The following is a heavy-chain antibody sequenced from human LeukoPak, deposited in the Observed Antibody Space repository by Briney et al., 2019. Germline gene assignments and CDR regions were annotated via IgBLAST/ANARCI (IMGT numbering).Heavy chain of an antibody. CDR2: IIPIFGTA. J-gene: IGHJ6*02. V-gene: IGHV1-69*13. Sequence: SVKVSCKASGGTFRSYVISWVRQAPGQGLEWMGGIIPIFGTANYTQKFQGRVTITADESTSTAYMELSSLRSADTAVYYCASTTPPPIAAPGTRGLGYYGMDVWGQETTVTVSS. D-gene: IGHD6-13*01. CDR1: GGTFRSYV. CDR3: ASTTPPPIAAPGTRGLGYYGMDV.